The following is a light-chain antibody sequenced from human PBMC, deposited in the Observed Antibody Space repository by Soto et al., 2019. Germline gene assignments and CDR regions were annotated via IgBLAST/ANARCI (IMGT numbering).Light chain of an antibody. Sequence: IQMTQSPSTLSASVGDRVTITCRASQSISIWLAWYQQKPGKAPKLLIHKASSLESEVPSRFSGSGSWTEFPLTINSLQPDDSATYYCQQYNSDSTFGQGTKVEIK. CDR2: KAS. CDR1: QSISIW. CDR3: QQYNSDST. V-gene: IGKV1-5*03. J-gene: IGKJ1*01.